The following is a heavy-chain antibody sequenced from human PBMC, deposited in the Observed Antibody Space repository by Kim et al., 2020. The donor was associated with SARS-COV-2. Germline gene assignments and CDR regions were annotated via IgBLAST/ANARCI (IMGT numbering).Heavy chain of an antibody. CDR3: AREPRWLQYGG. J-gene: IGHJ1*01. V-gene: IGHV3-21*01. D-gene: IGHD5-12*01. CDR2: ISNSSSNI. CDR1: GFTFSSYS. Sequence: GGSLRLSCAASGFTFSSYSMNWVRQAPGKGLEWVASISNSSSNIYYADSVKGRFTISRDNAKNSLYLQMNSLRAEDTAVYYCAREPRWLQYGGGGQDTLV.